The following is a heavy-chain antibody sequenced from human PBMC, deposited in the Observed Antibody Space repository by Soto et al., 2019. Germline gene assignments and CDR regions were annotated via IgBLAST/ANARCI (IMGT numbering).Heavy chain of an antibody. CDR1: GFTFSSYW. CDR3: AKDSPSRDFWSGYYMSYYYYGMDV. J-gene: IGHJ6*02. V-gene: IGHV3-7*03. CDR2: IKQDGSEK. D-gene: IGHD3-3*01. Sequence: TGGSLRLSCAASGFTFSSYWMSWVRQAPGKGLEWVANIKQDGSEKYYVDSVKGRFTISRDNAKNSLYLQMNSLRAEDTAVYYCAKDSPSRDFWSGYYMSYYYYGMDVWGQGTTVTVSS.